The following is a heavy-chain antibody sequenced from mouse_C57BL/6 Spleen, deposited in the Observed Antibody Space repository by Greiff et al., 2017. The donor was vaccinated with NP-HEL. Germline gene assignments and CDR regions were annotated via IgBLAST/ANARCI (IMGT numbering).Heavy chain of an antibody. V-gene: IGHV1-62-2*01. J-gene: IGHJ4*01. D-gene: IGHD2-4*01. Sequence: QVQLKESGAELMKPGASVKLSCKASGYTFTEYTIHWVKQRPGQGLEWIGWFYPGSGSIKYNEKFKDKATLTADKSSSTVYMELSRLKSEDSAVYYCARHGYYDYDGWPMDYWGQGTTVTVSS. CDR3: ARHGYYDYDGWPMDY. CDR2: FYPGSGSI. CDR1: GYTFTEYT.